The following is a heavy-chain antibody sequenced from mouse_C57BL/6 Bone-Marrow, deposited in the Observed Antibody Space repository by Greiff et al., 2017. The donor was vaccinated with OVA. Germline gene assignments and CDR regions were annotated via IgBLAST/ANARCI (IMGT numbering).Heavy chain of an antibody. Sequence: VQLQQSGAELVRPGASVKLSCTASGFHIKDDYMHWVKQRPEQGLEWIGWIDPENGDTEYVSKFQGQATISADTSSNTAYLQISSLTSEDTAAYYCTTDDYNAYWGQGTLVTVSA. CDR3: TTDDYNAY. D-gene: IGHD2-4*01. V-gene: IGHV14-4*01. J-gene: IGHJ3*01. CDR2: IDPENGDT. CDR1: GFHIKDDY.